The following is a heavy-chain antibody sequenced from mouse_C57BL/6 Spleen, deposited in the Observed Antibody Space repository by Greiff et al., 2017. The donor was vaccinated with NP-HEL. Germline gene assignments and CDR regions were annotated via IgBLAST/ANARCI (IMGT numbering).Heavy chain of an antibody. CDR1: GFTFSDYY. J-gene: IGHJ3*01. CDR3: ARGNYGNYFAWFAY. CDR2: INYEGSST. Sequence: EVKLQESEGGLVQPGSSMKLSCTASGFTFSDYYMAWVRQVPEKGLEWVANINYEGSSTYYLDSLKSRFIISRDNAKNILYLQMSSLKSEDTATYYCARGNYGNYFAWFAYWGQGTLVTVAA. D-gene: IGHD2-1*01. V-gene: IGHV5-16*01.